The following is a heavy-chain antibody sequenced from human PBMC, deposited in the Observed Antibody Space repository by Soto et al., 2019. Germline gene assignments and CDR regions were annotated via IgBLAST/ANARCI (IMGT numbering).Heavy chain of an antibody. CDR3: ARGGYYDSSGPVSGAFDI. Sequence: LSLTCTVSGGSISSYYWSWIRQPPGKGLEWIGYIYYSGSTNYNPSLKSRVTISVDTSKNQFSLKLSSVTAADTAVYYCARGGYYDSSGPVSGAFDIWGQGTMVTVSS. D-gene: IGHD3-22*01. CDR2: IYYSGST. V-gene: IGHV4-59*01. CDR1: GGSISSYY. J-gene: IGHJ3*02.